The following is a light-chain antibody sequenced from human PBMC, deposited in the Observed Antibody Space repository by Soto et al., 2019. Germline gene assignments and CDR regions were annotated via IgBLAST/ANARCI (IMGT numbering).Light chain of an antibody. V-gene: IGLV2-11*01. CDR3: TSYRSTSTRYV. CDR1: SSDVGGYNY. CDR2: DVT. Sequence: QSALTQPRSVSGSPGQSVAISCTGTSSDVGGYNYVSWYQQHPGKAPKLIIYDVTKRPSGVPDRFSGSSSGNTASLTISGLQAEDEADYFCTSYRSTSTRYVFGTGTKVTV. J-gene: IGLJ1*01.